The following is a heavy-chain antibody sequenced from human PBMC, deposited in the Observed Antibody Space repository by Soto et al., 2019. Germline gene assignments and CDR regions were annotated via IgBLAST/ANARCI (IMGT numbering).Heavy chain of an antibody. CDR3: AKGGRQWLVTSDFNY. J-gene: IGHJ4*02. Sequence: VQLVESGGGVVKPGRSLRLSCAASGFTFSDYAMHWVRQAPGKGLEWVAVVSHDGRNTHYAESVQGRFTISRDSSKNTVSLEMTSLRAEDTAVYYCAKGGRQWLVTSDFNYWGQGALVTVSS. CDR2: VSHDGRNT. CDR1: GFTFSDYA. D-gene: IGHD6-19*01. V-gene: IGHV3-30*18.